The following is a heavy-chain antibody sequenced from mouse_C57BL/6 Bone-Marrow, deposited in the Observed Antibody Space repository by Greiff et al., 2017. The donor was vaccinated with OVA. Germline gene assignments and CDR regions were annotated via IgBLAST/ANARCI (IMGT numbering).Heavy chain of an antibody. CDR2: ISSGGSYT. D-gene: IGHD1-1*01. CDR1: GFTFSSYG. Sequence: EVHLVESGGDLVKPGGSLKLSCAASGFTFSSYGMSWVRQTPDKRLEWVATISSGGSYTYYPDSVKGRFTISRDNAKNTLYLQMSSLKSEDTAMYYCARHRYYYGSSRYWYFDVWGTGTTVTVSS. CDR3: ARHRYYYGSSRYWYFDV. V-gene: IGHV5-6*01. J-gene: IGHJ1*03.